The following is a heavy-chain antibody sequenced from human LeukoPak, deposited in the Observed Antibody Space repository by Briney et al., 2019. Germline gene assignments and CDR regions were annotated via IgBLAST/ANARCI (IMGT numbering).Heavy chain of an antibody. CDR3: ARDEKRIAAGPIAFDI. D-gene: IGHD6-6*01. CDR2: IIPIFGTA. J-gene: IGHJ3*02. V-gene: IGHV1-69*13. CDR1: GGTFSSYA. Sequence: SVKVSCKASGGTFSSYAISWVRQAPGQGLEWMGGIIPIFGTANYAQKFQGRVTITADESTSTAYMELSSLRSEDTAVYYCARDEKRIAAGPIAFDIWGQGTMVTVSS.